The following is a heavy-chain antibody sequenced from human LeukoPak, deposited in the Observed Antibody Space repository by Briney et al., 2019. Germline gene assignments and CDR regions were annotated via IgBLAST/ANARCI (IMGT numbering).Heavy chain of an antibody. Sequence: SETLSLTCTVYGGSFSNYYWNWLRQPPGKGLEWIGKISHSGSTNYNPSLKSRVTISVDTSKNQFSLKLSSVTAADTAVYYCARGTTLLPHAFDIWGQGTMVTVSS. J-gene: IGHJ3*02. CDR3: ARGTTLLPHAFDI. CDR2: ISHSGST. CDR1: GGSFSNYY. D-gene: IGHD3-10*01. V-gene: IGHV4-34*01.